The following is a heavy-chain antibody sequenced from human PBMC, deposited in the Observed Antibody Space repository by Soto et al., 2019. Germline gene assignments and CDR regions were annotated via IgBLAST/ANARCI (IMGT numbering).Heavy chain of an antibody. V-gene: IGHV3-48*01. CDR1: GFTFSSYS. Sequence: HPGGSLRLSCAASGFTFSSYSMNWVRQAPGKGLEWVSYISSSSSTIYYADSVKGRFTISRDNAKNSLYLQMNSLRAEDTAVYYCARDQGCSSTSCYVSYYMDVWGKGTTVTVSS. CDR3: ARDQGCSSTSCYVSYYMDV. CDR2: ISSSSSTI. D-gene: IGHD2-2*01. J-gene: IGHJ6*03.